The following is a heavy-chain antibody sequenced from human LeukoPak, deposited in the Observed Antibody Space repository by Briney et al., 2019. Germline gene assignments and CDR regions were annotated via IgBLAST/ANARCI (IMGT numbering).Heavy chain of an antibody. V-gene: IGHV3-74*01. CDR2: ICPDGTGI. J-gene: IGHJ4*02. Sequence: GGSLRLSCAASGFIFSLYCMHWVRQAPGKGPMWVSRICPDGTGISYADSVKARFTTSRDNAKNTVYLQMSGLREEDTAVYYCVRDFRSADYWGQGTLVTVSS. CDR1: GFIFSLYC. CDR3: VRDFRSADY.